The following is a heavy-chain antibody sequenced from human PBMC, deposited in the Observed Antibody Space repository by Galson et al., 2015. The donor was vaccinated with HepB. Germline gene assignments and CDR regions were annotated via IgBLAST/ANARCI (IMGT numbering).Heavy chain of an antibody. D-gene: IGHD6-13*01. CDR2: IRYDGSNK. J-gene: IGHJ4*02. CDR3: AKDMEYSSSWHDY. CDR1: GFTFSSYG. V-gene: IGHV3-30*02. Sequence: SLRLSCAASGFTFSSYGMHWVRQAPGKGLEWVAFIRYDGSNKYYADSVKGRFTISRDNSKSTLYLQMNSLRAEDTAVYYCAKDMEYSSSWHDYWGQGTLVTVSS.